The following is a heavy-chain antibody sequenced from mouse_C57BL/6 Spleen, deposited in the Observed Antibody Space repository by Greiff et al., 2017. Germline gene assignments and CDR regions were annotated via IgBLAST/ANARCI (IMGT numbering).Heavy chain of an antibody. V-gene: IGHV1-7*01. CDR2: INPSSGYT. Sequence: VQLQQSGAELAKPGASVKLSCKASGYTFTSYWMHWVKQRPGQGLEWIGYINPSSGYTKYNQKFKDKATLTADKSSSTAYMQLSSLTYEDSAVYYCARYDYGSSYNFDYWGQGTTLTGSS. J-gene: IGHJ2*01. CDR3: ARYDYGSSYNFDY. CDR1: GYTFTSYW. D-gene: IGHD1-1*01.